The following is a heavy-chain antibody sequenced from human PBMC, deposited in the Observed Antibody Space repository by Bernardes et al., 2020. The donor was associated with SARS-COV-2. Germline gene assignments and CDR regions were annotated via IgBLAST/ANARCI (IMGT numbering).Heavy chain of an antibody. CDR2: ISHRGTT. CDR1: GESFSGHY. CDR3: ARGQRGVVATAAIDY. Sequence: SETLSLTCAVYGESFSGHYWNWIRQSPGKGLEWIGEISHRGTTYYNPSLKSRVSISVDTSKNQFSLKLSSVTAADTAVYYCARGQRGVVATAAIDYWGPGTSVTVSS. V-gene: IGHV4-34*01. J-gene: IGHJ4*02. D-gene: IGHD2-15*01.